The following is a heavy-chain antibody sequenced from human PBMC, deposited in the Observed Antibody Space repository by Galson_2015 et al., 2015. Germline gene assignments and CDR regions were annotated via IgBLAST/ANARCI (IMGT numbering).Heavy chain of an antibody. D-gene: IGHD6-19*01. J-gene: IGHJ4*02. Sequence: SVKVSCKASGYTFTNFAIHWVRQAPGQRLEWMGWINVVNGNAKYSQKFQGRVAITRDTSASTAYMELSSLRSEDTAVFYCARSPVAFGFGFDDWGQGTLVTVSS. CDR1: GYTFTNFA. CDR2: INVVNGNA. V-gene: IGHV1-3*01. CDR3: ARSPVAFGFGFDD.